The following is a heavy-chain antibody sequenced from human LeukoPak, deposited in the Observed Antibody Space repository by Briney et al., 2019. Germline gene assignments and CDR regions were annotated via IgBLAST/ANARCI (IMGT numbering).Heavy chain of an antibody. CDR2: ISAYNGNT. D-gene: IGHD3-22*01. CDR1: GYTFTSYG. CDR3: ARGYDSSGTNYFDY. Sequence: ASVRVSCKASGYTFTSYGISWVRQAPGQGLEWMGWISAYNGNTNYAQKLQGRVTMTTDTSTSTAYMELRSLRSDDTAVYYCARGYDSSGTNYFDYWGQGTLVTVSS. J-gene: IGHJ4*02. V-gene: IGHV1-18*01.